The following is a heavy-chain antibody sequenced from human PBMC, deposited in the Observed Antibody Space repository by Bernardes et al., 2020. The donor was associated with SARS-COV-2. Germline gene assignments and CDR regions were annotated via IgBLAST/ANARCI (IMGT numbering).Heavy chain of an antibody. J-gene: IGHJ4*02. CDR2: INQDGSQR. CDR3: AQQPSSSIDN. CDR1: GFTFSRYW. V-gene: IGHV3-7*02. D-gene: IGHD6-13*01. Sequence: GGSLRLSCAASGFTFSRYWMSWLRQAPGKGLEWVANINQDGSQRNYVDSVRGRFTISRDNAANSLFLQLNSLRDEDTAIYYCAQQPSSSIDNWGQGTLVTVST.